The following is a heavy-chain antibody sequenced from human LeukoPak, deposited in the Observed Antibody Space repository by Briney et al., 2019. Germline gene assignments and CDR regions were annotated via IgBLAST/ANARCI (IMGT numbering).Heavy chain of an antibody. D-gene: IGHD2-2*01. CDR3: ARDMRGDGFDI. V-gene: IGHV3-7*04. CDR2: IRQDGSEK. J-gene: IGHJ3*02. CDR1: GFIFSTYW. Sequence: GGSLTLSCAASGFIFSTYWMTWVRQAPGKGLEWVANIRQDGSEKYYVASVEGRFTISRDNAKNSLFLQMNSLRAEDTAVYYCARDMRGDGFDIWGQGTMVTVSS.